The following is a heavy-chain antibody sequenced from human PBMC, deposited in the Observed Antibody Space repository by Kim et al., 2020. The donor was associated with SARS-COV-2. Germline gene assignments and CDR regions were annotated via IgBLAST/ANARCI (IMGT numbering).Heavy chain of an antibody. Sequence: GESLQISCKGSGYSFTSYWISWVRQMPGKGLEWMGRIDPSDSYTNYSPSFQGHVTISADKSISTAYLQWSSLKASDTAMYYCARHYSSSGPYWYFDLWGRGTLVTVSS. CDR1: GYSFTSYW. D-gene: IGHD6-6*01. CDR2: IDPSDSYT. V-gene: IGHV5-10-1*01. CDR3: ARHYSSSGPYWYFDL. J-gene: IGHJ2*01.